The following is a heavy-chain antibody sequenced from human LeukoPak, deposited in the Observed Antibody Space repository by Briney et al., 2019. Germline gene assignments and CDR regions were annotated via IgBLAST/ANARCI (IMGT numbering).Heavy chain of an antibody. CDR2: IYYSGST. V-gene: IGHV4-31*03. CDR3: ARYDSNYEAFDY. J-gene: IGHJ4*03. Sequence: SQTLSLTCTVSGGSISSGGYYWSWIRQHPGKGLEWIGYIYYSGSTYYNPSLKSRVTIPVDTSKNQFSLKLSSVTAADTAVYYCARYDSNYEAFDYWGQGTTVTVSS. CDR1: GGSISSGGYY. D-gene: IGHD4-11*01.